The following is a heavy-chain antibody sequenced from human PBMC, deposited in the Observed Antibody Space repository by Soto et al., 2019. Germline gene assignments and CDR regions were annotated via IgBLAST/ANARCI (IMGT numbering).Heavy chain of an antibody. CDR1: GDSVSSNSAA. CDR3: ARGYGGYDYIWGTPDWFDP. V-gene: IGHV6-1*01. CDR2: TYYRSKWYN. D-gene: IGHD3-16*01. Sequence: SQTLSLTCAISGDSVSSNSAAWNWIRQSPSRGLEWLGRTYYRSKWYNDYAVSVKSRITINPDTSKNQFSLQLNSVTPEDTAVYYCARGYGGYDYIWGTPDWFDPWGQGTLVTVSS. J-gene: IGHJ5*02.